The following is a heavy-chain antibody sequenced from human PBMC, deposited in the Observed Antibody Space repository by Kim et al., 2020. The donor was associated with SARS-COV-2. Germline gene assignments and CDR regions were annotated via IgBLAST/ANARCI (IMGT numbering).Heavy chain of an antibody. CDR3: ARDRTTGTTGSGMDV. J-gene: IGHJ6*02. Sequence: SVKGRFSISRDNAKNSLYLQMNSLRAEDTAVYYCARDRTTGTTGSGMDVWGQGTTVTVSS. V-gene: IGHV3-21*01. D-gene: IGHD1-1*01.